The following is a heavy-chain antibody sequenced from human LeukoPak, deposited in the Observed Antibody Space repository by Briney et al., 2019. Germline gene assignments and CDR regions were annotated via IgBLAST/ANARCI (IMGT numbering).Heavy chain of an antibody. CDR1: GFTFSSYW. CDR2: IKQDGSEK. CDR3: AKDFQAPYGASPKMFDY. J-gene: IGHJ4*02. V-gene: IGHV3-7*01. D-gene: IGHD4-17*01. Sequence: GGSLRLSCAASGFTFSSYWMSWVRQAPGKGLEWVANIKQDGSEKYYVDSVKGRFTISRDNAKNSLYLQMNSLRAEDTAVYYCAKDFQAPYGASPKMFDYWGQGTLVTVSS.